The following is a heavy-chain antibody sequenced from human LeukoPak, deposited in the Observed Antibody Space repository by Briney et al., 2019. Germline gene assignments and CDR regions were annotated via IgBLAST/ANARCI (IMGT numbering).Heavy chain of an antibody. Sequence: SVNVSFTASGGTFSSYAISWVRQAPGQGLEWMGRIIPILGIANYAQKFQGRVTITADKSTSTAYMELSSLRSEDTAVYYCARVPSVTTSDYWGQGTLVTVSS. J-gene: IGHJ4*02. CDR3: ARVPSVTTSDY. D-gene: IGHD4-17*01. CDR1: GGTFSSYA. V-gene: IGHV1-69*04. CDR2: IIPILGIA.